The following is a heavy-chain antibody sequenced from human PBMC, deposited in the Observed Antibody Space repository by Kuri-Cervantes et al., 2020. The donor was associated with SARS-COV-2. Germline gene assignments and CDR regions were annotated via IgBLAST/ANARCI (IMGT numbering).Heavy chain of an antibody. CDR1: GFTFSSYA. J-gene: IGHJ6*02. Sequence: GESLKISCAASGFTFSSYAMSWVRQAPGKGLEWVSGISGSGGSRHYADSARFIISRDNSKNTLYLQMNSLRAEDTAVYYCAKHCTGGYYGMDVWGQGTTVTVSS. CDR2: ISGSGGSR. D-gene: IGHD1-14*01. CDR3: AKHCTGGYYGMDV. V-gene: IGHV3-23*01.